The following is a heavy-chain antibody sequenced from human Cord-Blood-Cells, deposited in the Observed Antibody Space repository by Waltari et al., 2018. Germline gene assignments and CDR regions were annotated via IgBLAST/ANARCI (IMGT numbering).Heavy chain of an antibody. Sequence: QVQLVESGGGVVQPGRSLRLSCAASGFTFSSYAMHWVRQAPGKGLEWVAVISYEGSNKYSADSGKGRFTISRDNSKNTLYLQMNSLRAEDTAVYYCARDPYVWGSYRLYYFDYWGQGTLVTVSS. J-gene: IGHJ4*02. CDR3: ARDPYVWGSYRLYYFDY. D-gene: IGHD3-16*02. CDR1: GFTFSSYA. V-gene: IGHV3-30-3*01. CDR2: ISYEGSNK.